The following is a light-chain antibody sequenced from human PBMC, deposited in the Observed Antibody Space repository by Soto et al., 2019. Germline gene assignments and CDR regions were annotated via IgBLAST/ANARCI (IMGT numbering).Light chain of an antibody. Sequence: EIVLTQSPGTLSLSPGERATLSCRASQRISSRYLAWYQQTPGQAPRLLIYEASSRATGIPDRFSGSGSGTDFTLTITRLEPEVFAVYFCQQYGSSPFTFGPGTKVDIK. CDR3: QQYGSSPFT. J-gene: IGKJ3*01. CDR2: EAS. CDR1: QRISSRY. V-gene: IGKV3-20*01.